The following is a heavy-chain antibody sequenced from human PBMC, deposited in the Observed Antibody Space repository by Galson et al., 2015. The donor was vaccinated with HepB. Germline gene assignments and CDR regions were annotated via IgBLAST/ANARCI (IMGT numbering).Heavy chain of an antibody. Sequence: SVKVSCKASGYTFTGYYMHWVRQAPGQGLEWMGWINPNSGGTNYAQKFQGRVTMTRDTSISTAYMELSRLRSDDTAVYYCARDTYDSSGYYFNFDYWGQGTLVTVSS. V-gene: IGHV1-2*02. J-gene: IGHJ4*02. CDR1: GYTFTGYY. CDR3: ARDTYDSSGYYFNFDY. CDR2: INPNSGGT. D-gene: IGHD3-22*01.